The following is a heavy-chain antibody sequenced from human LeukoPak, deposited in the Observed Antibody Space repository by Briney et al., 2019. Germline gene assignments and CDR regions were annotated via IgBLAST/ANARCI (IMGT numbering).Heavy chain of an antibody. CDR2: IGTIGYST. D-gene: IGHD2-15*01. CDR1: GXSFSSAA. CDR3: AKFPQSVVGTTQFDF. Sequence: HPGGPLRLSCAASGXSFSSAAMTWVRQAPGKGLEWVSLIGTIGYSTYYADSVKGRFTISRDNSKNTLYLQMNSLRAEDTAIYFCAKFPQSVVGTTQFDFWGQGTLVTVSS. J-gene: IGHJ4*02. V-gene: IGHV3-23*01.